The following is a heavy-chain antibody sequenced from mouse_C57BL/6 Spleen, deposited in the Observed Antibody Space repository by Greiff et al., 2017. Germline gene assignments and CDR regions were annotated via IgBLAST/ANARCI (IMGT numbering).Heavy chain of an antibody. CDR3: AREDYKNY. CDR2: IHPNSGST. V-gene: IGHV1-64*01. CDR1: GYTFTSYW. D-gene: IGHD2-13*01. Sequence: VQLQQPGAELVKPGASVKLSCKASGYTFTSYWMHWVKQRPGQGLEWIGMIHPNSGSTNYNEKFKSKVTLTVDKSSSTAYMQLSSLTSEDSAVYYCAREDYKNYWGQGTTLTVSS. J-gene: IGHJ2*01.